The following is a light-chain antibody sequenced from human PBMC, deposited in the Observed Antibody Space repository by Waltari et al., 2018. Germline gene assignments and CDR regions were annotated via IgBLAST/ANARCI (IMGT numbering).Light chain of an antibody. CDR3: SSYTTTTAWV. CDR2: EVS. Sequence: QSALTQPASVSGSLGQSISISCIGTRSDIGAYNPFSWYQQHPGNVPKLLIYEVSNRPSGVSDRFSVSKSGNTAPLTISGLQAEDEADYYCSSYTTTTAWVFGGGTELTVL. V-gene: IGLV2-14*01. CDR1: RSDIGAYNP. J-gene: IGLJ3*02.